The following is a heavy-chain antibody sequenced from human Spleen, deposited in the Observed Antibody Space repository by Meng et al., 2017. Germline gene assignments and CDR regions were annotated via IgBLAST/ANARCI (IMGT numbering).Heavy chain of an antibody. CDR2: IFPGDSDT. D-gene: IGHD6-19*01. Sequence: KVSCKGSGYSFSTYWIGWVRHMPGKGLEWMEIIFPGDSDTRYGPSFQGQVTISVDKSISTAYLQWSSLKASDTAMYYCASGQWPHYFDYWGQGTLVTVSS. J-gene: IGHJ4*02. CDR1: GYSFSTYW. V-gene: IGHV5-51*01. CDR3: ASGQWPHYFDY.